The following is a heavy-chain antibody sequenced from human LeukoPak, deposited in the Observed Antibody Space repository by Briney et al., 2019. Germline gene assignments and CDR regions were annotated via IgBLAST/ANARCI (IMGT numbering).Heavy chain of an antibody. CDR2: IYYSGST. CDR1: SGSISSHY. V-gene: IGHV4-59*11. J-gene: IGHJ5*02. CDR3: ARWVVAATHNWFDP. Sequence: SETLSLTCTVSSGSISSHYWSWIRQPPGKGLEWIGYIYYSGSTNYNPSLKSRVTISVDTSKNQFSLKLSSVTAADTAVYYCARWVVAATHNWFDPWGQGTLVTVSS. D-gene: IGHD2-15*01.